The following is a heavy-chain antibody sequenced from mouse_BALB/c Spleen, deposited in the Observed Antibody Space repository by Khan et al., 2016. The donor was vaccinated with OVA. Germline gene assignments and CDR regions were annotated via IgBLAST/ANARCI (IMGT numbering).Heavy chain of an antibody. J-gene: IGHJ2*01. Sequence: QVHVKQSGAELVRPGASVKLSCKTSGYIFTSYWIHWVKQRSGQGLEWIARIYPGTDNTYYNEKFKDQATLTSDKSSSTAYMQLTSLKSEDSDVYFCTREEAVYHFDHWGQGTTLTVSS. CDR2: IYPGTDNT. CDR3: TREEAVYHFDH. CDR1: GYIFTSYW. V-gene: IGHV1-76*01. D-gene: IGHD3-3*01.